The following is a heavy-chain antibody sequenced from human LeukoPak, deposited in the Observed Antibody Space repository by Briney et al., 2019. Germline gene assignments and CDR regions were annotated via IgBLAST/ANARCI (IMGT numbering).Heavy chain of an antibody. D-gene: IGHD3-22*01. CDR3: AINYYDSSGYRDY. V-gene: IGHV4-59*12. CDR2: VYYSGNT. J-gene: IGHJ4*02. CDR1: GASISTNY. Sequence: PSETLSLTCTVSGASISTNYWSWIRQPPEKGLEWIGYVYYSGNTNYNPSLKSRVTISVDTSKNQFSLKLSSVTAADTAVYYCAINYYDSSGYRDYWGQGTLVTVSS.